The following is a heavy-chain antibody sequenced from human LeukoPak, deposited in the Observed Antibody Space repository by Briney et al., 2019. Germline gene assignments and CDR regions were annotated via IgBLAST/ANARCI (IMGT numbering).Heavy chain of an antibody. V-gene: IGHV3-33*01. Sequence: PGGSLRLSCAASGLTFSSYGMHRVRQAPGKGLEWVAVIWYDGSNKYYADSVKGRFTISRDNSKNTLYLQMNSLRAEDTAVYYCARDGGGRELLGLDYWGQGTLVTVSS. J-gene: IGHJ4*02. D-gene: IGHD1-26*01. CDR3: ARDGGGRELLGLDY. CDR2: IWYDGSNK. CDR1: GLTFSSYG.